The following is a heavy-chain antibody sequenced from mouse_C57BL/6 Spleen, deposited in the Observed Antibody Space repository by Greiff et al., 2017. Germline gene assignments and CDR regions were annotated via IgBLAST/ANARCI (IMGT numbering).Heavy chain of an antibody. CDR3: ATGTGFAY. J-gene: IGHJ3*01. CDR2: IDPSDSYT. D-gene: IGHD4-1*01. CDR1: GYTFTSYW. V-gene: IGHV1-69*01. Sequence: QVQLQQPGAELVMPGASVKLSCKASGYTFTSYWMHWVKQRPGQGLEWIGEIDPSDSYTNYNQKFKGKSTLTVDKSSSTAYMQLSSLTSGDSAVYYCATGTGFAYWGQGTWVTVSA.